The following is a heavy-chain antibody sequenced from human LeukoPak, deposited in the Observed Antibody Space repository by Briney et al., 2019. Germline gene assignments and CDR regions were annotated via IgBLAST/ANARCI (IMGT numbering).Heavy chain of an antibody. CDR2: IYTSGST. D-gene: IGHD2-2*02. J-gene: IGHJ5*02. CDR1: GGSISSYY. V-gene: IGHV4-4*07. CDR3: ARGPFYCSSTSCYKQSSWFDP. Sequence: SETLSLTCTVSGGSISSYYWSWIRQPAGKGLELIGRIYTSGSTNYNPSLKSRVTMSVDTSKNQFSLKLSSVTAADTAVYYCARGPFYCSSTSCYKQSSWFDPWGQGTLVTVSS.